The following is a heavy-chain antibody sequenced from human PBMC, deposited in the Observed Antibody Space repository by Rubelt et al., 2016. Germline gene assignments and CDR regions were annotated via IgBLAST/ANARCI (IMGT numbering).Heavy chain of an antibody. CDR2: SNHSGST. CDR1: GGSFSGYS. D-gene: IGHD1/OR15-1a*01. Sequence: QVQLQQWGAGLLKPSETLSLTCAVYGGSFSGYSWTWFRQPPGKGLEWIGESNHSGSTNYKPSLKSRVTISIDTSKNQFSLKPSSVTAADTALYYCARLKREQRVENYYYGMDVWGQGTTVTVSS. CDR3: ARLKREQRVENYYYGMDV. J-gene: IGHJ6*02. V-gene: IGHV4-34*01.